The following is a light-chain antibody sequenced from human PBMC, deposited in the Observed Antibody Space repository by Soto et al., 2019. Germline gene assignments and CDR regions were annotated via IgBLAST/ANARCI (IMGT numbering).Light chain of an antibody. Sequence: IVLTQSPGTLSLSPGERATLSCRASQSVTSYLAWYQQKPGKAPRLLIYGASFRATDVPDRFTAGGSGTDVTLTISSLEHEDYAVYYCHQYWRARLTFGGGTKVEIK. V-gene: IGKV3-20*01. J-gene: IGKJ4*01. CDR2: GAS. CDR1: QSVTSY. CDR3: HQYWRARLT.